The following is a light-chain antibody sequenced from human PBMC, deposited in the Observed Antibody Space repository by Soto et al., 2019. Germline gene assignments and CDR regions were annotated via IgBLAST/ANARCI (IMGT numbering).Light chain of an antibody. V-gene: IGKV3-20*01. Sequence: EIVLTQSPGTLSLSPGERATLSCRASQSVSSDFLAWYQQKPGQAPRLLIYAASSRASGIPDRFSGSGSETEFTLTISRLEPEDFVVYYCQQYGSSVFTFGPGTKVDIK. CDR2: AAS. CDR3: QQYGSSVFT. CDR1: QSVSSDF. J-gene: IGKJ3*01.